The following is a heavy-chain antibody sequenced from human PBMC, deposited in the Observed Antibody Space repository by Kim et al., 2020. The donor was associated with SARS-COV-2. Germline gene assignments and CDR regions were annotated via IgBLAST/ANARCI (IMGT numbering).Heavy chain of an antibody. CDR3: ARVGRVGQLWPKNYFDY. CDR1: GGSFSGYY. D-gene: IGHD5-18*01. CDR2: INHSGST. J-gene: IGHJ4*02. V-gene: IGHV4-34*01. Sequence: SETLSLTCAVYGGSFSGYYWSWIRQPPGKGLEWIGEINHSGSTNYNPSLKSRVTISVDTSKNQFSLKLSSVTAADTAVYYCARVGRVGQLWPKNYFDYWGQGTLVTVSS.